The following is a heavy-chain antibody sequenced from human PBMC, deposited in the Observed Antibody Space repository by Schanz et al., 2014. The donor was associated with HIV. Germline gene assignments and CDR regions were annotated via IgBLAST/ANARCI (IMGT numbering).Heavy chain of an antibody. Sequence: VPLVESGGGVVQPGRSLRLSWTASGLTFSSSIMHWVRQAPGRGLEWGAGMTHDGFSKYFADSVKGRFAISREDSKNTVHLQMDSLRPEDTAVYYCAREGESSGRAGLFDLWGQGAMVTVSS. CDR2: MTHDGFSK. CDR3: AREGESSGRAGLFDL. J-gene: IGHJ3*01. D-gene: IGHD6-19*01. CDR1: GLTFSSSI. V-gene: IGHV3-30*09.